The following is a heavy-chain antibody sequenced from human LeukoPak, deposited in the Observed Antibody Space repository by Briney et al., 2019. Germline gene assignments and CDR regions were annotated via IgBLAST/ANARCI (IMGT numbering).Heavy chain of an antibody. CDR2: IKQDGSEI. V-gene: IGHV3-7*01. Sequence: GGSLRLSCAASGFTFSDYWMSWVRQAPGKGLEWVANIKQDGSEIYYVASVKGRFTISRDNTKNSLCLQMNSLRAEDTAVYYCARRYFDSWGQGTLVTVSS. J-gene: IGHJ4*02. CDR1: GFTFSDYW. CDR3: ARRYFDS.